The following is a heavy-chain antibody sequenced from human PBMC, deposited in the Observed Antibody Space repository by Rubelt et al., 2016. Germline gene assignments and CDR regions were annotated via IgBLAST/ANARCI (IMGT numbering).Heavy chain of an antibody. J-gene: IGHJ4*02. CDR3: ARVGGYSGYDPKPLDY. D-gene: IGHD5-12*01. V-gene: IGHV4-39*07. Sequence: GRVTISVDTSKNQFSLKLSSVTAADTAVYYCARVGGYSGYDPKPLDYWGQGTLVTVSS.